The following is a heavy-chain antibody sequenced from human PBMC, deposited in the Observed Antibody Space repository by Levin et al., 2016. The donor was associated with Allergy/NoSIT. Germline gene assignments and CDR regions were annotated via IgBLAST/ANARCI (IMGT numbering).Heavy chain of an antibody. CDR2: INPKSGGT. CDR3: ARGDGNLGFAD. D-gene: IGHD4-23*01. CDR1: GYRFTDYY. Sequence: ASVKVSCKASGYRFTDYYMHWVQQAPGQGLEYLGWINPKSGGTSYAQKFQGRVTMTSDTSTSTAYMELTSLTSGDTAVYYCARGDGNLGFADWGQGTLVTVSS. V-gene: IGHV1-2*02. J-gene: IGHJ4*02.